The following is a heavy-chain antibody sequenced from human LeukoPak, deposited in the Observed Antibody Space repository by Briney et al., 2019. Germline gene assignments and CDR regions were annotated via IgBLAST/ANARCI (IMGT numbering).Heavy chain of an antibody. Sequence: SETLSLTCAVYGGSFSGFYWSWIRQLPGKGLEWIGEINHSGSTNYNPSLKSRVTISVDTSKNQFSLKLSSVTAADTAVYYCARGKNWGDDFDYWGQGTLVTVSS. CDR1: GGSFSGFY. D-gene: IGHD7-27*01. V-gene: IGHV4-34*01. CDR3: ARGKNWGDDFDY. CDR2: INHSGST. J-gene: IGHJ4*02.